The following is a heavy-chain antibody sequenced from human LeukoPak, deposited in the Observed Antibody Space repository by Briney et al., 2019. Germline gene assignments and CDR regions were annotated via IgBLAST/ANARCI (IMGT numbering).Heavy chain of an antibody. J-gene: IGHJ4*02. CDR1: GITLSNYG. Sequence: PAGSLRLSCAVSGITLSNYGMSWVRQAPGKGLEWVAGISDSGGRTNYPDSVNGRFTISRDTPKNTLYLQMNSLRAEDTAVYFCAKRGVVIRVFLVGFHKEAYYFDSWGQGALVTVSS. CDR3: AKRGVVIRVFLVGFHKEAYYFDS. D-gene: IGHD3-10*01. V-gene: IGHV3-23*01. CDR2: ISDSGGRT.